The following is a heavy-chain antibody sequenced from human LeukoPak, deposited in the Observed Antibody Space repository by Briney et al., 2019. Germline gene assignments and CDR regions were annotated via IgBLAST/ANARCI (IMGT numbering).Heavy chain of an antibody. Sequence: PSETLSLTCTVSGGSISSSSYYWGRLRQPPGKGLEWIGSIYYSGSTYYNPSLKSRVTISVDTSKNQFSLKLSSVTAADTAVYYCARGGWSGYSSTPHDYWGQGTLVTVSS. J-gene: IGHJ4*02. V-gene: IGHV4-39*07. CDR1: GGSISSSSYY. D-gene: IGHD3-3*01. CDR2: IYYSGST. CDR3: ARGGWSGYSSTPHDY.